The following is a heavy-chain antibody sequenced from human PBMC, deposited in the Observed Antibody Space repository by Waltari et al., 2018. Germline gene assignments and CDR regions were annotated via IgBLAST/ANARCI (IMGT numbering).Heavy chain of an antibody. D-gene: IGHD3-16*01. V-gene: IGHV4-38-2*01. CDR3: ATRSRDYGLRAYFQH. CDR1: GYSISSGYY. CDR2: IYHSGST. Sequence: QVQLQESGPGLVKPSETLSLTCPVSGYSISSGYYWGWIRQPPGKGLEWIGSIYHSGSTYYNPSLKSRVTISVDTSKNQFSLKLSSVTAADTAVYYCATRSRDYGLRAYFQHWGQGTLVTVSS. J-gene: IGHJ1*01.